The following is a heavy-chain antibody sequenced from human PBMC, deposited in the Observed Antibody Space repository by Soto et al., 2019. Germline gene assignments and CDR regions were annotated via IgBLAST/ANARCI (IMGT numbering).Heavy chain of an antibody. Sequence: VKKPGASVKVXCKASGXXXXXXXISWVRQAXXXXXXXXXWISTNNGDTKYAQKVQGRVTMTTETSTNTAYMELRSLRSDDTAVYYCARDVDIGRRPTGDWFDSWGQGTLVTVSS. CDR3: ARDVDIGRRPTGDWFDS. V-gene: IGHV1-18*01. J-gene: IGHJ5*01. CDR2: ISTNNGDT. CDR1: GXXXXXXX. D-gene: IGHD2-15*01.